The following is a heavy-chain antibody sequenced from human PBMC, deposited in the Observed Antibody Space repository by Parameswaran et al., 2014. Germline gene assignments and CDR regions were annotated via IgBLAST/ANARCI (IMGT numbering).Heavy chain of an antibody. V-gene: IGHV3-7*03. Sequence: PGKGLEWVANIKQDGSEKYYVDSVKGRFTISRDNAKNSLYLQMNSLRAEDTAVYYCARRTRAAFDLWGQGTMVTVSS. CDR2: IKQDGSEK. D-gene: IGHD2-8*01. J-gene: IGHJ3*01. CDR3: ARRTRAAFDL.